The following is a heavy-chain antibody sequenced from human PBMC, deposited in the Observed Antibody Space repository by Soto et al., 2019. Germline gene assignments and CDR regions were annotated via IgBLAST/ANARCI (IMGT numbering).Heavy chain of an antibody. CDR3: ARKDRFQIAAAPYYFDY. Sequence: SSETLSLTCAVYGGSFSGYYWSWIRQPPGKGLEWIGEINHSGSTNYNPSLKSRVTISVDTSKNQFSLKLSSVTAADTAVYYCARKDRFQIAAAPYYFDYWGQGTLVTVSS. J-gene: IGHJ4*02. D-gene: IGHD6-13*01. CDR1: GGSFSGYY. V-gene: IGHV4-34*01. CDR2: INHSGST.